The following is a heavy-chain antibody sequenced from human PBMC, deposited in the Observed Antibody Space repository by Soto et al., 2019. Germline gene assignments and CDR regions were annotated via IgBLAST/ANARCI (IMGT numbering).Heavy chain of an antibody. J-gene: IGHJ6*02. CDR3: ARASTMAQLGMDV. CDR2: ISYDGSNK. CDR1: GFTFSSYG. D-gene: IGHD3-10*01. V-gene: IGHV3-30*03. Sequence: GGSLRLSCAASGFTFSSYGMHWVRQAPGKGLEWVAVISYDGSNKYYADSVKGRFTISRDNAKNSLYLQMNSLRAEDTAVYYCARASTMAQLGMDVWGQGTTVTVSS.